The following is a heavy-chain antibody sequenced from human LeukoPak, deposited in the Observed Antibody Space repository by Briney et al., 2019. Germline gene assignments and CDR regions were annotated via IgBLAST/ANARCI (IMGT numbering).Heavy chain of an antibody. V-gene: IGHV4-59*01. CDR3: ARMIAAAGTEYFDL. J-gene: IGHJ2*01. D-gene: IGHD6-13*01. CDR1: GGSISSYY. Sequence: PSETLSLTCTVSGGSISSYYWSWIRQPPGKGLEWIGYIYYSGSTNYNPSLKSRVTISVDTSKNQFSLKLSSVTAADTAVYYCARMIAAAGTEYFDLRGRGTLVTVSS. CDR2: IYYSGST.